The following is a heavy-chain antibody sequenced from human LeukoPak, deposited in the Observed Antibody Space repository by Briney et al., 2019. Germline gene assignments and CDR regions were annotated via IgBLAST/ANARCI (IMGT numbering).Heavy chain of an antibody. CDR2: ISSSSSYI. CDR3: ARDLHYYDSSGLGWVDY. Sequence: GGSLRLSCTASGFTFSSYSMNWVRQAPGKGLEWGSSISSSSSYIYYADSVKGRFTISRDNAKNSLYLQMNSLRAEDTAVYYCARDLHYYDSSGLGWVDYWGQGTLVTVSS. CDR1: GFTFSSYS. D-gene: IGHD3-22*01. J-gene: IGHJ4*02. V-gene: IGHV3-21*01.